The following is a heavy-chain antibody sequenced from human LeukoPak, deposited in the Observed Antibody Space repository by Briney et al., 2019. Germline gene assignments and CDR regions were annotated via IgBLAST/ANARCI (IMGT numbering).Heavy chain of an antibody. CDR1: GFTFSSYA. Sequence: GGSLRLSCAASGFTFSSYAMSWVRQAPGKGLEWVSVISGSGGSTYYAESVKGRFTISGDNSKNTLYLQMNSLRAEDTAVYYCAKDDLGVVVPAATDYWGQGTLVTVSS. CDR3: AKDDLGVVVPAATDY. V-gene: IGHV3-23*01. CDR2: ISGSGGST. J-gene: IGHJ4*02. D-gene: IGHD2-2*01.